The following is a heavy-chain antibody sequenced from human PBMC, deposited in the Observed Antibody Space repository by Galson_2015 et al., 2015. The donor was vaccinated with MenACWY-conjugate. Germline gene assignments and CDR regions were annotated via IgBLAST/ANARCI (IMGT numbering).Heavy chain of an antibody. D-gene: IGHD3-10*01. J-gene: IGHJ4*02. CDR1: GYSFPSYW. Sequence: QSGAEVKKPGESLRISRKGSGYSFPSYWISWVRQMPGKGLEWMGRIDPSDSYTNYSPSFQGHIIISADKSSSTAYLQWSSLRASDTAMYYCARHYRSSGSFENWGQGTRVTVSS. V-gene: IGHV5-10-1*01. CDR2: IDPSDSYT. CDR3: ARHYRSSGSFEN.